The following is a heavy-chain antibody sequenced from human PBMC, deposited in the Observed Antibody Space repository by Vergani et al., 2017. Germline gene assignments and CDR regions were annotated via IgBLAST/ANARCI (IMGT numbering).Heavy chain of an antibody. CDR1: GYSISSGYY. J-gene: IGHJ4*02. V-gene: IGHV4-38-2*02. Sequence: QVQLQESGPGLLKPSETLSLTCTVSGYSISSGYYWGWIRQPPGKGLEWIGSISHSGYTFYSPSLKSRVSMSVDTTKNQFSLRVNSVTAADTAVYYCVRDPWESGGPYSGCWGRGGLVGVSS. CDR2: ISHSGYT. D-gene: IGHD2-15*01. CDR3: VRDPWESGGPYSGC.